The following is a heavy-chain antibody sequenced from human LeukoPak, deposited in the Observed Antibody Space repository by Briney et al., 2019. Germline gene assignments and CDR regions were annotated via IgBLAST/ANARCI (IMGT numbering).Heavy chain of an antibody. CDR2: IYYSGST. J-gene: IGHJ4*02. D-gene: IGHD3-22*01. Sequence: SETLSLTCTVSGYSISSGYYWGWIRQPPGKGLEWIGSIYYSGSTYYNPSLKSRVTISVDTSKNQFSLKLSSVTAADTAVYYCARDLGDSSGLYWGQGTLVTVSS. CDR1: GYSISSGYY. CDR3: ARDLGDSSGLY. V-gene: IGHV4-38-2*02.